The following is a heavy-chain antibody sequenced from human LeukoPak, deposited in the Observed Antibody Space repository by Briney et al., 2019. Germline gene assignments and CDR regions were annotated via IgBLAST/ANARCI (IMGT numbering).Heavy chain of an antibody. CDR3: ASLYYDFWSGYPKADFDY. Sequence: SETLSLTCTVSGGSISSSSYYWGWIRQPPGKGLEWIGSIYYSGSTYYNPSLRSRVTISVDTSKNQFSLKLSSVTAADTAVYYCASLYYDFWSGYPKADFDYWGQGTLVTVSS. D-gene: IGHD3-3*01. J-gene: IGHJ4*02. CDR1: GGSISSSSYY. CDR2: IYYSGST. V-gene: IGHV4-39*01.